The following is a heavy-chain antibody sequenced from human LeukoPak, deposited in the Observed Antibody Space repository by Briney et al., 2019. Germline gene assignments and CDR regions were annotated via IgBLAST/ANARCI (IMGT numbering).Heavy chain of an antibody. J-gene: IGHJ4*02. Sequence: GGSLRLSCAASGFTFSSYEMNWVRQAPGKGLEWVPYISSSGSTIYYADSVKGRFTISRDNSKNTLYLQMNSLRAEDTAAYYCAKDEDPGYYFDYWGQGTLVTVSS. V-gene: IGHV3-48*03. CDR1: GFTFSSYE. CDR2: ISSSGSTI. CDR3: AKDEDPGYYFDY.